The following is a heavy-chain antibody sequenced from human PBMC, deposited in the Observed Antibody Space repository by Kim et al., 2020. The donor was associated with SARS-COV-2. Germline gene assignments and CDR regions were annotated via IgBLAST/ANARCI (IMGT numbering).Heavy chain of an antibody. CDR2: INHSGST. J-gene: IGHJ4*02. CDR1: GGSFSGYY. V-gene: IGHV4-34*01. Sequence: SETLSLTCAVYGGSFSGYYWSWIRQPPGKGLEWIGEINHSGSTNYNPSLKSRVTISVDTSKNQFSLKLSSVTAADTAVYYCAREGRIAVRLHFDYLGQGT. CDR3: AREGRIAVRLHFDY. D-gene: IGHD6-6*01.